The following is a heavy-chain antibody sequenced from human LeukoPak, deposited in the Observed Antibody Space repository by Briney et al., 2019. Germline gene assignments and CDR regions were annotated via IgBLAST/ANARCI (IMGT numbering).Heavy chain of an antibody. Sequence: GGSLRLSCAASGFTFSDHYMGWIRQAPGKGLEWVSDISPGGSSISYADSVKGRFTISRDNAKSSLYLQMNNLRAEDTAVYYCARRSSLDYWGQGALVTVSS. D-gene: IGHD6-13*01. CDR1: GFTFSDHY. J-gene: IGHJ4*02. V-gene: IGHV3-11*01. CDR3: ARRSSLDY. CDR2: ISPGGSSI.